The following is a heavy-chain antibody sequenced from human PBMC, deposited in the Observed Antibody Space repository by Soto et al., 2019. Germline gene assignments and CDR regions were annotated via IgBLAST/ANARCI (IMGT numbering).Heavy chain of an antibody. CDR1: GFTFSDYY. CDR2: IVSGSTYT. Sequence: VQLVESGGGLVKPGGSLRLSCAASGFTFSDYYMAWVRQTPGKGLEWIAYIVSGSTYTNYADSVKGRFTISRDNDRESLFLEMNSLRADDTALYYCARVDGESRVDVWGQATTVSVS. CDR3: ARVDGESRVDV. D-gene: IGHD2-21*01. V-gene: IGHV3-11*06. J-gene: IGHJ6*02.